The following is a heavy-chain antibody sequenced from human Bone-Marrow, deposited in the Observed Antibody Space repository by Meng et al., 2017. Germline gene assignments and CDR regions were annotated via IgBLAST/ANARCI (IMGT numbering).Heavy chain of an antibody. J-gene: IGHJ4*02. CDR1: GLTVSSSY. V-gene: IGHV3-53*02. CDR3: AGDHNWGLAY. CDR2: IYSNGNT. D-gene: IGHD3-16*01. Sequence: EVRRVGTGGGLIQPGGSLRLSRAVSGLTVSSSYMDWVRQAPGKGLEWVSIIYSNGNTYYADSVKGRFTISRDNSNNILYLQMNGLTTEDTAIYYCAGDHNWGLAYWGQGSLVTVSS.